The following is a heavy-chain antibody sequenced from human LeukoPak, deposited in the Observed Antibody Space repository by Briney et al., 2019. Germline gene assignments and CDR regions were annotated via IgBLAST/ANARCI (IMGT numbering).Heavy chain of an antibody. CDR2: IRYDGSNK. CDR3: AKGPRYNILTGYKIAEKNFDY. Sequence: PGGSLRLSCAASGFTFSIYGMHWVRQAPGKGLEWVAFIRYDGSNKYHADSVKGRFTISRDNSKNMLYLQMNSLRVEDTAVYYCAKGPRYNILTGYKIAEKNFDYWGQGTLVTVSS. J-gene: IGHJ4*02. CDR1: GFTFSIYG. V-gene: IGHV3-30*02. D-gene: IGHD3-9*01.